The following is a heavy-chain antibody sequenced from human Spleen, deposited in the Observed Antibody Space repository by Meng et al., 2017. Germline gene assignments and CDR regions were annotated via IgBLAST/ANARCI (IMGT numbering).Heavy chain of an antibody. J-gene: IGHJ5*02. D-gene: IGHD3-16*01. CDR1: GGSISSSSYY. CDR3: AREFPRRGENP. V-gene: IGHV4-39*07. Sequence: SETLSLTCTVSGGSISSSSYYWGWIRQPPGKGLEWIGSIYYSGSTYYNPSLKSRVTISVDTSKNQFSLKLSSVTAADTAVYYCAREFPRRGENPWGQGTLVTVSS. CDR2: IYYSGST.